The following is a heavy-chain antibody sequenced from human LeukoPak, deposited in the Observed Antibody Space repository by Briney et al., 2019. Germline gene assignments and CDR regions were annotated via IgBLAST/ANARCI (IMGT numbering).Heavy chain of an antibody. V-gene: IGHV3-48*03. CDR1: GFTFSSYE. CDR2: ISSSGSTI. J-gene: IGHJ5*02. CDR3: ARVSKDWFDP. Sequence: GGSLRLSCAASGFTFSSYEMNWVRQAPGKGLEWVSYISSSGSTIYYADSVKGRFTISRDNAKNSLYLQMNSLRAEDTAVYYCARVSKDWFDPWGRGTLVTVSS.